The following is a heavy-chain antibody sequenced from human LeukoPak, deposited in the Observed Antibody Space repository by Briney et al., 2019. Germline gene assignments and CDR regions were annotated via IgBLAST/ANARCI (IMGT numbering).Heavy chain of an antibody. Sequence: GGSLRLSCAASGFTFSSYWMHWVRQAPGKGLVWVSRINSDGSSTGYADSVKGRFTISRDNAKNTLYLQMNSLRAEDTAVYYCARANPYYYGSGSYNYWGQGTLVTVSS. V-gene: IGHV3-74*01. CDR1: GFTFSSYW. CDR2: INSDGSST. CDR3: ARANPYYYGSGSYNY. J-gene: IGHJ4*02. D-gene: IGHD3-10*01.